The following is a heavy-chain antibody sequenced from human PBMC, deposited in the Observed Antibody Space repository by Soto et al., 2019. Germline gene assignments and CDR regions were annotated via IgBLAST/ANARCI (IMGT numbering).Heavy chain of an antibody. CDR3: ARRPAGMDIVVVRYFDL. CDR1: GFPFSSYT. D-gene: IGHD2-2*03. J-gene: IGHJ2*01. Sequence: EVQLVESGGGLVKPGGSLRLSCAASGFPFSSYTMNWVRQAPGKGLEWVSSISSSSGYIYYADSVKGRFTISRDNAKNSLYRQMNRLRAEDTGVYYCARRPAGMDIVVVRYFDLWGRGTQVTVSS. V-gene: IGHV3-21*01. CDR2: ISSSSGYI.